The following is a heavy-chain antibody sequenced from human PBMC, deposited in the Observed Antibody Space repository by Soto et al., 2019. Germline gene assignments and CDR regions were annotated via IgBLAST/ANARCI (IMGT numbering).Heavy chain of an antibody. CDR2: IIPIFGTA. Sequence: GASVKVSCKASGGTFSSYAISWVRQAPGQGLEWMGGIIPIFGTANYAQKYQGRVTITADESTSTAYMELSSLRSEDTAVYYCARSRRYYDSSGTPLHFDYWGQGTLVTVSS. CDR3: ARSRRYYDSSGTPLHFDY. V-gene: IGHV1-69*13. D-gene: IGHD3-22*01. CDR1: GGTFSSYA. J-gene: IGHJ4*02.